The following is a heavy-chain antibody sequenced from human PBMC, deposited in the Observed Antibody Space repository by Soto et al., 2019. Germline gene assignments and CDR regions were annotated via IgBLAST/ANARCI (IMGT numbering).Heavy chain of an antibody. Sequence: QVQLVESGGGVVQPGRSLRLSCAASGFTFSSYAMHWVRQAPGKGLEWVAVISYDGSNKYYADSVKGRFTISRDNSKNTLYLQMNRLRAEDTAVYYCASDPGDSSGYYYGPYYFDYWGQGTLVTVSS. CDR2: ISYDGSNK. D-gene: IGHD3-22*01. V-gene: IGHV3-30-3*01. J-gene: IGHJ4*02. CDR1: GFTFSSYA. CDR3: ASDPGDSSGYYYGPYYFDY.